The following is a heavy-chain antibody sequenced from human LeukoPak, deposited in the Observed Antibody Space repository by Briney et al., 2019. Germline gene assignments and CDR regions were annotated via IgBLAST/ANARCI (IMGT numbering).Heavy chain of an antibody. J-gene: IGHJ4*02. D-gene: IGHD3-10*01. CDR2: INHSGST. V-gene: IGHV4-34*01. CDR1: GGSFSGYY. CDR3: ARGRPGDTFDY. Sequence: SETLSLTCAVYGGSFSGYYWSWIRQPPGKGLEWIGEINHSGSTNYNPSLKSRVTISVDTSKNQFSLKLSSVTAADTAVYYCARGRPGDTFDYWGQGTLVTVS.